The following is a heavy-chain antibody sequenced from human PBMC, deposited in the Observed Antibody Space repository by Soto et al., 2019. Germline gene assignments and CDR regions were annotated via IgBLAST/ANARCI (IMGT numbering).Heavy chain of an antibody. J-gene: IGHJ6*02. CDR1: GFTFSSYW. Sequence: GSLRLSCAASGFTFSSYWMSWVRQAPGKGLEWVANIKQDGSEKYYVDSVKGRFTISRDNAKNSLYLQMNSLRAEDTAVYYCARDQGSKKYYYYGMDVWGQGTTVTVSS. CDR2: IKQDGSEK. CDR3: ARDQGSKKYYYYGMDV. V-gene: IGHV3-7*01. D-gene: IGHD2-2*01.